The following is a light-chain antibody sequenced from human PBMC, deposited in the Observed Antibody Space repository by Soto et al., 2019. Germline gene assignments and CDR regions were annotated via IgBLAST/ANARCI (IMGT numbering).Light chain of an antibody. J-gene: IGKJ1*01. CDR2: GAS. CDR1: QSLNRN. Sequence: ETVLRQSPATLSVSPGETANLSCTTSQSLNRNLAWYQQKLGQAPRVLIYGASTRAAGIPARFSGSGSGTEFILTISSLQSEDFAVYYCHEYNTCPWTFGQGTKVEIK. CDR3: HEYNTCPWT. V-gene: IGKV3-15*01.